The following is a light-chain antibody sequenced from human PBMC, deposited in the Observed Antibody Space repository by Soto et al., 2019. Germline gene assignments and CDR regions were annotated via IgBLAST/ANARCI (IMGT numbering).Light chain of an antibody. Sequence: EIVLTQSPGTLSLSPGERATLSCRASQSVSGKYLAWYQQKPGQAPRLLIYGASGRATGIPDRFSGTGSGTDFTLTISRLEPEDFAVYYCQQYGSSLRTFGQGTKVEI. CDR2: GAS. J-gene: IGKJ1*01. CDR1: QSVSGKY. CDR3: QQYGSSLRT. V-gene: IGKV3-20*01.